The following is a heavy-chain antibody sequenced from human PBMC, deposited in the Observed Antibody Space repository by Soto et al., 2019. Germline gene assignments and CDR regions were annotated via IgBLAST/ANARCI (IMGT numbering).Heavy chain of an antibody. CDR3: AREGGYCSGGSCFGY. D-gene: IGHD2-15*01. CDR1: GGTFSRHA. J-gene: IGHJ4*02. V-gene: IGHV1-69*01. Sequence: QVQLVQSGAEVRKPGSSVKVSCKASGGTFSRHAISWVRQAPGQGLEWMGGIIPIFGTANHAQKFQGRVTIIADESTSTVYMELSRLKSDDTAVYYCAREGGYCSGGSCFGYWGQGTLVTVSS. CDR2: IIPIFGTA.